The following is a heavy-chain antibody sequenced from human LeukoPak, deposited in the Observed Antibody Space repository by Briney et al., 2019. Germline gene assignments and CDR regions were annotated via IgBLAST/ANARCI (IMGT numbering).Heavy chain of an antibody. J-gene: IGHJ6*02. V-gene: IGHV4-31*03. Sequence: ASETLSLTCTVSGGSISSGGYYWSWIRQHPGKGLEWIGYIYYSGSTYYNPSLKSRVTISVDTSKDQFSLELSSVTAADTAVYYCARDRDIVVVPATIKVRDYGMDVWGQGTTVTVSS. CDR3: ARDRDIVVVPATIKVRDYGMDV. CDR2: IYYSGST. D-gene: IGHD2-2*01. CDR1: GGSISSGGYY.